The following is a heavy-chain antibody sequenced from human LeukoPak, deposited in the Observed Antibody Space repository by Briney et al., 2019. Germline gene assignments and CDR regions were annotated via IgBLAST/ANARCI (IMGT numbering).Heavy chain of an antibody. Sequence: GGSLRLSCAVSGFTFSSFGMHWVRQAPGKGLEWVAFIRYDGGNKYYADSVKGRFTISRDNSKNTLYLQMNSLRTEDAAVYYCAKGSGNGYGSGPFDYWGQGTLVTVSS. CDR1: GFTFSSFG. CDR3: AKGSGNGYGSGPFDY. CDR2: IRYDGGNK. J-gene: IGHJ4*02. V-gene: IGHV3-30*02. D-gene: IGHD3-10*01.